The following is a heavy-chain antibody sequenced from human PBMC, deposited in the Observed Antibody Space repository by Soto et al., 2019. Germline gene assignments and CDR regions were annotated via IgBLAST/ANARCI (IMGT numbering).Heavy chain of an antibody. V-gene: IGHV6-1*01. Sequence: SQTLSLTCAISGDSVSSNSAAWNWIRQSPSRGLEWLGRTYYRSKWYNDYAVSVKSRITINPDTSKNHFSLQLNSVTPEDTAVYYFARDQGIAAAGTIGDGMDVWGQGTTVTVSS. D-gene: IGHD6-13*01. CDR2: TYYRSKWYN. CDR1: GDSVSSNSAA. J-gene: IGHJ6*02. CDR3: ARDQGIAAAGTIGDGMDV.